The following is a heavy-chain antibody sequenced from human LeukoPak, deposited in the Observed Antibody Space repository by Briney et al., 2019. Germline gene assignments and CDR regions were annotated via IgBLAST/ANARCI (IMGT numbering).Heavy chain of an antibody. CDR2: INHSGST. V-gene: IGHV4-34*01. J-gene: IGHJ4*02. Sequence: SETLSLTCAVYGGSFSGYYWSWIRQPPGKGLEWIGEINHSGSTNYNPSLKSRVTISVDTSKNQFSLKLSSVTAADTAVYYCARGVRYCSGGSCYSLYYFDYWGQGTLVTVSS. CDR1: GGSFSGYY. CDR3: ARGVRYCSGGSCYSLYYFDY. D-gene: IGHD2-15*01.